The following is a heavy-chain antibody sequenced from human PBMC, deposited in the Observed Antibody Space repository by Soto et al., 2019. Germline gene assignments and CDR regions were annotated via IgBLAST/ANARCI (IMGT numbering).Heavy chain of an antibody. D-gene: IGHD3-22*01. CDR1: GFTVSSNY. CDR2: IYSGGST. J-gene: IGHJ4*02. Sequence: LRLSCAASGFTVSSNYMSWVRQAPGKGLEWVSVIYSGGSTYYADSVKGRFTISRDNSKNTLYLQMNSLRAEDTAVYYCASAYYYDSSGLYYFDYWGQGTLVTVSS. CDR3: ASAYYYDSSGLYYFDY. V-gene: IGHV3-53*01.